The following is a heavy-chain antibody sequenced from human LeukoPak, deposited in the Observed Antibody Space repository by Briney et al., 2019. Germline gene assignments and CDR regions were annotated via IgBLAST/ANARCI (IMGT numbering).Heavy chain of an antibody. CDR1: GFTFSDYY. CDR2: ISGSGSTI. Sequence: PGGSLRLSCAASGFTFSDYYMSWIRQAPGKGLEWVSYISGSGSTIYYADSVMGRSTISRDNAKNSLFLQMNSLRAEDTAVYYCARALGSSATYFDYWGQGTLVTVSS. J-gene: IGHJ4*02. CDR3: ARALGSSATYFDY. D-gene: IGHD6-19*01. V-gene: IGHV3-11*01.